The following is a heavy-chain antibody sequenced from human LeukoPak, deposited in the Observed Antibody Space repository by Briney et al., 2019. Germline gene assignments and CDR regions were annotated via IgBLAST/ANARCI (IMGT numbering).Heavy chain of an antibody. CDR3: ARRGGYSSSWIDY. D-gene: IGHD6-13*01. Sequence: EGSLRLSCAASGFTFSSYWMSWVRQAPGKGLEWVANIKHDGSEKYYVDSVKGRFTISRDNAKNSLYLQMNSLRAEDTAVYYCARRGGYSSSWIDYWGQGTLVTVSS. CDR2: IKHDGSEK. J-gene: IGHJ4*02. V-gene: IGHV3-7*03. CDR1: GFTFSSYW.